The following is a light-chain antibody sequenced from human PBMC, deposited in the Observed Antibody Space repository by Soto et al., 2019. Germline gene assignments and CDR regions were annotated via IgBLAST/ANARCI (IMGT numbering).Light chain of an antibody. J-gene: IGLJ1*01. Sequence: QSVLTQPPSVSGSPGQSVTISCTWISSNIGAGYDLHWYRQLPGTAPKLLIYDDNNRPSGVPDRFSGSKSGTSASLAISGLQAEDEADYYCQSYDSSLSGYVFGTGTKVTVL. V-gene: IGLV1-40*01. CDR3: QSYDSSLSGYV. CDR2: DDN. CDR1: SSNIGAGYD.